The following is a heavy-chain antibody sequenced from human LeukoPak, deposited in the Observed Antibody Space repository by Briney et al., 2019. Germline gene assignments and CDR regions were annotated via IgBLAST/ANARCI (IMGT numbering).Heavy chain of an antibody. D-gene: IGHD1-26*01. CDR3: ARHYSGDYFDF. Sequence: PSETLSLTCTVSGGSIISYYWSWIRQPPGKGLEWIGYIYYSGSTNYNPSLNSRVTISVDTCKNQFSLKLSSVTAADTAVYYCARHYSGDYFDFWGQGILLTVCS. CDR1: GGSIISYY. V-gene: IGHV4-59*08. J-gene: IGHJ4*02. CDR2: IYYSGST.